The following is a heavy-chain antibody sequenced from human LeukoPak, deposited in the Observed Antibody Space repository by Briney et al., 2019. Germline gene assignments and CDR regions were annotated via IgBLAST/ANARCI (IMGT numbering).Heavy chain of an antibody. CDR2: IYSGGST. CDR1: GCTVSSNY. V-gene: IGHV3-66*02. J-gene: IGHJ3*02. Sequence: PGRSLRLSCAASGCTVSSNYMGWVRQAPGKGLEWVSVIYSGGSTYYADSVKGRFTISRDNSENTLYLQMNSLRAEDTAVYYGARPYYDILTGPIGAFDIWGQGTMVTVSS. D-gene: IGHD3-9*01. CDR3: ARPYYDILTGPIGAFDI.